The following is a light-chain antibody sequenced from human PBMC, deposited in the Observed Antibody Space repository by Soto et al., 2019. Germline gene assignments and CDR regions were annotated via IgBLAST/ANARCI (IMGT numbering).Light chain of an antibody. CDR3: QQDGLSPWT. V-gene: IGKV3-20*01. CDR1: QSISSSY. CDR2: GAS. Sequence: DIVLTQSPGTLSSSPGERATLSCRASQSISSSYLAWYQQRPGQAPRLLIYGASSRATGIPDRFSGSGSGTAFTLTISRLEPEDFAVYYCQQDGLSPWTFGQGTKVEI. J-gene: IGKJ1*01.